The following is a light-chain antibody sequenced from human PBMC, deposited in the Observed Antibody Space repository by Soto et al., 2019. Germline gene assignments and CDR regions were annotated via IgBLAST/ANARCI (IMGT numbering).Light chain of an antibody. CDR3: HQYNNWPPWT. CDR1: QSVSSN. V-gene: IGKV3-15*01. Sequence: EIVMTQSPATLSVSPGERATLSCRASQSVSSNLSWYQQKPGQAPRLLIYGASTRATGIPARFSGSGSGTEFTLTISSLQSEDFAFYYCHQYNNWPPWTVGQGTKVEIK. CDR2: GAS. J-gene: IGKJ1*01.